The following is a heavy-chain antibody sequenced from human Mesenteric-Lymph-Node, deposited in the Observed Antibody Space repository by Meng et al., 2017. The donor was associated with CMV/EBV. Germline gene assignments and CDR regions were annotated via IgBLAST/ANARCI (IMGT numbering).Heavy chain of an antibody. CDR1: GFSVSTNY. Sequence: GESLKISCAASGFSVSTNYMTWVRQAPGKGLEWVSFIRGDDSTSYTDSVQGRFTISRDSSKNTVYLQMNSLRAEDTAVYYCARACRQLLNCYLDSWGQGIQVTVSS. V-gene: IGHV3-53*01. J-gene: IGHJ4*02. CDR3: ARACRQLLNCYLDS. D-gene: IGHD1-1*01. CDR2: IRGDDST.